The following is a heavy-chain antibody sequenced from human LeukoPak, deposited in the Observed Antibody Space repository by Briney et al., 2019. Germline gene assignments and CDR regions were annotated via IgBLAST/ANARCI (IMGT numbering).Heavy chain of an antibody. V-gene: IGHV3-21*01. D-gene: IGHD6-13*01. CDR1: GFTFSSCS. CDR3: ARGSIIAAAGIGWFDP. Sequence: GGSLRLSCAASGFTFSSCSMNWVRQAPGKGLEWVSSISSSSSYIYYADSVKGRFTISRDNAKNSLYLQMNSLRAEDTAVYYCARGSIIAAAGIGWFDPWGQGTLVTVSS. CDR2: ISSSSSYI. J-gene: IGHJ5*02.